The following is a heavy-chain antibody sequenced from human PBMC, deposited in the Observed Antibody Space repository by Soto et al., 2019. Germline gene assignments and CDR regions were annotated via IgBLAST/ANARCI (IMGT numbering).Heavy chain of an antibody. Sequence: VQLMQSAPEVKKPGASVKVSCKASGYTFTSCGITWVRQAPGQELAWIGWISVYNGNTHYAQSRQGRVATTTNTSTSTAYMELRSLTSDDTVMYYCARDPHYGGSLSGGDDAFDIWGQGTMVTVST. V-gene: IGHV1-18*01. J-gene: IGHJ3*02. CDR2: ISVYNGNT. CDR3: ARDPHYGGSLSGGDDAFDI. CDR1: GYTFTSCG. D-gene: IGHD1-26*01.